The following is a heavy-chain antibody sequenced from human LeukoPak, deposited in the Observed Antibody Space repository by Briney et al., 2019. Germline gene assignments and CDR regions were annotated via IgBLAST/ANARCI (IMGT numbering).Heavy chain of an antibody. CDR3: ARGPDFWSGYYAY. J-gene: IGHJ4*02. V-gene: IGHV3-23*01. D-gene: IGHD3-3*01. CDR1: GITVSNYD. CDR2: IRESGGGT. Sequence: GGSLRLSCVVSGITVSNYDMIWVRQAPGKGLEGVSGIRESGGGTNYADSVKSRFTISRDNAKNSLYLQMNSLRAEDTAVYYCARGPDFWSGYYAYWGQGTLVTVSS.